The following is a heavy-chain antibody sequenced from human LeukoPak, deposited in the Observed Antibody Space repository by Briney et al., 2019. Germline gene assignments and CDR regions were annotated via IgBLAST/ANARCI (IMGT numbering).Heavy chain of an antibody. V-gene: IGHV3-30-3*01. CDR3: ARESGYYFDY. CDR1: GFTFSSYA. CDR2: MSYDGSIQ. Sequence: GMSLRLSCAASGFTFSSYAMHWVRQAPGKGLEWVAVMSYDGSIQYYADSVTGRFSISRDNSKNTLYLEMNSLRGEDTAVYSCARESGYYFDYWGQGTLVTVSS. J-gene: IGHJ4*02. D-gene: IGHD7-27*01.